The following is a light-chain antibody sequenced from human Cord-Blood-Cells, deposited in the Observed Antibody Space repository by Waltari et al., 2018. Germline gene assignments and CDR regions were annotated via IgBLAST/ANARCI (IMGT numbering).Light chain of an antibody. Sequence: DIQLTQSPSTLSASVGDRVTITCRASQSISSWLAWYQQKPGKAPKLMIYDASSLESGVRSRFSGSGSGTEFTLTISSLQPDEFATYYCQQYNSYSWTFGQGTKVEIK. CDR2: DAS. CDR3: QQYNSYSWT. CDR1: QSISSW. J-gene: IGKJ1*01. V-gene: IGKV1-5*01.